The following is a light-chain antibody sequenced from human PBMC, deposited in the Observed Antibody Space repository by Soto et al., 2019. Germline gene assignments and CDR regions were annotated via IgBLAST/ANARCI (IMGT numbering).Light chain of an antibody. Sequence: QSVLTQPASVSGSPGQSITISCTGTSSDVGGYNYVSWYQQYPGKAPKLWIYDVSNRPSGVSNRFSGSKSGNTASLTISGRQAEDEADYYCSSHTSSSTLVVFGGGTQLTV. CDR3: SSHTSSSTLVV. CDR1: SSDVGGYNY. CDR2: DVS. J-gene: IGLJ2*01. V-gene: IGLV2-14*01.